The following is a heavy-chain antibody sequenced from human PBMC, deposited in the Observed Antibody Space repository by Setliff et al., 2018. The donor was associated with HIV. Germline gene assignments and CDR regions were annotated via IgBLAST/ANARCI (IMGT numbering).Heavy chain of an antibody. J-gene: IGHJ3*02. D-gene: IGHD3-16*02. CDR3: QTPKYRDSFDI. V-gene: IGHV4-31*01. Sequence: TSETLSLTCTVSGGSTSSGVFYWTWIRQHPGKGLEWIGYIYYTGGTYYKPSLRSPVTMSVDTSKNQFSLNVTSVTAADTAVYYCQTPKYRDSFDIWGQGTMVTVSS. CDR1: GGSTSSGVFY. CDR2: IYYTGGT.